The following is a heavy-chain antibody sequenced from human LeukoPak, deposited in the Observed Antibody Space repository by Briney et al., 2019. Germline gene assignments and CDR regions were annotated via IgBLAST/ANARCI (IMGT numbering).Heavy chain of an antibody. CDR3: ARSPVEMATITFDY. CDR1: GFTFSSYW. CDR2: IKQDGSEK. V-gene: IGHV3-7*01. J-gene: IGHJ4*02. D-gene: IGHD5-24*01. Sequence: GGSLRLSCAASGFTFSSYWMSWVRQAPGKGLEWVANIKQDGSEKYYVDSVKGRFTISRDNAKNSLYLQMNSLRAEDTAVYYCARSPVEMATITFDYXGQGTLVTVS.